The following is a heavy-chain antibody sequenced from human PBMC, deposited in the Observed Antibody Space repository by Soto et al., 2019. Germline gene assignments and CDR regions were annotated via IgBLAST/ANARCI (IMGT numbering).Heavy chain of an antibody. V-gene: IGHV1-69*12. CDR1: GGTFRNYA. D-gene: IGHD5-18*01. J-gene: IGHJ5*02. CDR3: AINAREGYSYGHWFDP. CDR2: IIPIFGTA. Sequence: QVQLVQSGAGVKKPGSSVKVSCKAYGGTFRNYAISWVRQAPGQGLEWMGVIIPIFGTANYAQKFQGRVTMTADESTSTAYMELSSLRSEDTAVYYCAINAREGYSYGHWFDPWGQGTLVTVSS.